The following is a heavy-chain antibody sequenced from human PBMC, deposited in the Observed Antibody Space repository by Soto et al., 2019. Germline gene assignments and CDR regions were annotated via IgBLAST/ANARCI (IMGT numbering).Heavy chain of an antibody. Sequence: SETLSLTCTVSGSSVSSGSYYWSWIRQPPGKGLEWIGYIYYIGSTNYNPSLKSRVTISVDTSKNQFSLKLSSVTAADTAVYYCAGGSPGIAAAGPFFGYWGQGTLVTVSS. CDR1: GSSVSSGSYY. CDR3: AGGSPGIAAAGPFFGY. CDR2: IYYIGST. V-gene: IGHV4-61*01. J-gene: IGHJ4*02. D-gene: IGHD6-13*01.